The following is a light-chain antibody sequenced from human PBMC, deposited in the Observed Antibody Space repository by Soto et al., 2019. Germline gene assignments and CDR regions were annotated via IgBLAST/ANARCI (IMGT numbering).Light chain of an antibody. CDR3: LISYNGVRPV. Sequence: QAVVTQEPSLTVSPGGAVTLTCGSSTGAVTSGHYPSWFQQRPGQAPRTLIFDSSYKHSWTPARFSGSLLGGKAALTLSGAQPEDEAEYYCLISYNGVRPVFGGGTKLTVL. V-gene: IGLV7-46*01. CDR2: DSS. CDR1: TGAVTSGHY. J-gene: IGLJ3*02.